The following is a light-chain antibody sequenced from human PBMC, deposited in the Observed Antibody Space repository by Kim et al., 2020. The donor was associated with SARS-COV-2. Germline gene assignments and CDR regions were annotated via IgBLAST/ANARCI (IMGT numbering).Light chain of an antibody. CDR3: QQRSSWPP. J-gene: IGKJ5*01. CDR1: RYISIY. CDR2: DAS. V-gene: IGKV3-11*01. Sequence: SLPPGERANLSRRSSRYISIYLAWYQQKPGQAPRLLIYDASTRATGIPPRFSGRGSGTDFTLTISSLEPEDFAVYYCQQRSSWPPFGQGTRLEIK.